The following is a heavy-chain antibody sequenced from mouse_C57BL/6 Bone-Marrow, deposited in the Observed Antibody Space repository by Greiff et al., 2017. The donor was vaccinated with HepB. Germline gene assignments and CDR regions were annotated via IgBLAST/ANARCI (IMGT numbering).Heavy chain of an antibody. D-gene: IGHD1-1*01. CDR2: IYPRDGST. Sequence: VQLQQSDAELVKPGASVKISCKVSGYTFTDYTIHWMMQRPEQGLEWIGYIYPRDGSTKYNEKFKGKATLTADKSSITAYMQLNSLTSEDTAVYYCARRVDDYAVDYWGQGTTVTVSS. J-gene: IGHJ4*01. V-gene: IGHV1-78*01. CDR1: GYTFTDYT. CDR3: ARRVDDYAVDY.